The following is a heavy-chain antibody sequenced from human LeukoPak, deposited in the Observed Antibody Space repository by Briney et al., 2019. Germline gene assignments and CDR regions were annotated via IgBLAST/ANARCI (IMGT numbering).Heavy chain of an antibody. Sequence: ASVKVSCKASGYTFTSYYMYWVRQAPGKGLDWMGIINPSGGSTSYAQKFQGRVTMPWDTSTSTVYMELSSLRSEDTAVYFCASLADAFDIRGQGTMVTVSS. CDR3: ASLADAFDI. CDR2: INPSGGST. V-gene: IGHV1-46*01. CDR1: GYTFTSYY. J-gene: IGHJ3*02.